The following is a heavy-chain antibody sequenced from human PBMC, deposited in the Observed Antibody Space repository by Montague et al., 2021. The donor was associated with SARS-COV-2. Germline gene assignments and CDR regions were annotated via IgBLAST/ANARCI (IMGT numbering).Heavy chain of an antibody. CDR2: IYYSGST. V-gene: IGHV4-59*08. CDR1: GGPISSYY. D-gene: IGHD2-15*01. CDR3: ARLEAGDCSGGSCYSSWFDP. Sequence: SETLSLTCTVSGGPISSYYWGWIRQPPGKGLEWIGYIYYSGSTNYNPSLKSRVTISVDTSKNQFSLKLSSVTAADTAVYYCARLEAGDCSGGSCYSSWFDPWGQGTLVTVSS. J-gene: IGHJ5*02.